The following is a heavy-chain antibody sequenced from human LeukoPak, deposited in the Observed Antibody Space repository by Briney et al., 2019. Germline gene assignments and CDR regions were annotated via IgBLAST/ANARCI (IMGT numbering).Heavy chain of an antibody. CDR2: ISYDGSNK. Sequence: GGSLRLSCAASGFTFSSYGMHWVRQAPGKGLEWVAVISYDGSNKYYADSVKGRFTISRDNSKNTLYLQMNSLRAEDTAVYYCAKASDYGDYRWFDPWGQGTLVTVSS. J-gene: IGHJ5*02. V-gene: IGHV3-30*18. D-gene: IGHD4-17*01. CDR3: AKASDYGDYRWFDP. CDR1: GFTFSSYG.